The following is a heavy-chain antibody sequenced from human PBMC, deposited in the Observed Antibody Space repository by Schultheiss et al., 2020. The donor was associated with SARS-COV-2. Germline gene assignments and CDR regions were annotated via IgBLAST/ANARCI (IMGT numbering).Heavy chain of an antibody. J-gene: IGHJ4*02. CDR1: GFTFSDYY. V-gene: IGHV3-11*01. CDR3: AKDLPYGDYALDY. D-gene: IGHD4-17*01. CDR2: ISSSSSTI. Sequence: GGSLRLSCAASGFTFSDYYMSWIRQAPGKGLEWVSYISSSSSTIYYADSVKGRFTISRDNAKNLLYLQMNSLRAEDTAVYYCAKDLPYGDYALDYWGQGTLVTVSS.